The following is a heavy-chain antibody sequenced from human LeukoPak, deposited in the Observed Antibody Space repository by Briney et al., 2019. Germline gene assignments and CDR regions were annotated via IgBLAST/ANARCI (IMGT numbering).Heavy chain of an antibody. CDR2: INPNSGGT. CDR3: ARGPYAGY. J-gene: IGHJ4*02. V-gene: IGHV1-2*06. D-gene: IGHD2-8*01. Sequence: ALVKVSCKASGYTFTAYYMHWVRQARGQGLEWMGRINPNSGGTNYAQKFQGRVTMTRDTSIGTAYMEVSRLRSDDTAVYYCARGPYAGYWGQGTLVTVSS. CDR1: GYTFTAYY.